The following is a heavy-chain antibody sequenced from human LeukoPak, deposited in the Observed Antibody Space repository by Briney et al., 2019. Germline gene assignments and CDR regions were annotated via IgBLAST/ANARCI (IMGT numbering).Heavy chain of an antibody. CDR3: VKDNPLDY. Sequence: GGSLRLSCAASGFTFSDYYMDWVRQAPGKGLEWVAFIRYDGNIKFYADSMKGRFTISRDNSKNTLYLHINSLRPEDTALYYCVKDNPLDYWGQGTLVIVSS. J-gene: IGHJ4*02. V-gene: IGHV3-30*02. D-gene: IGHD1-14*01. CDR2: IRYDGNIK. CDR1: GFTFSDYY.